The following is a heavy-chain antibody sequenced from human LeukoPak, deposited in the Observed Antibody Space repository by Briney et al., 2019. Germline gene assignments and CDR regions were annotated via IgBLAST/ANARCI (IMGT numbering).Heavy chain of an antibody. V-gene: IGHV4-59*01. D-gene: IGHD3-22*01. Sequence: SETLSLTCTVSGGSISSYYWSWIRQPPGKGLEWIGYIYYSGSTNYNPSLKSRVTISVDTSKNQFSLKLSSVTAADTAVYCCARGYYYDSSGYYNWFDPWGQGTLVTVSS. CDR2: IYYSGST. J-gene: IGHJ5*02. CDR3: ARGYYYDSSGYYNWFDP. CDR1: GGSISSYY.